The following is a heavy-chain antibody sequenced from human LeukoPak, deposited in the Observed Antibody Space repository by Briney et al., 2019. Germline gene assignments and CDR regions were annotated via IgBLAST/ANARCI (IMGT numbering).Heavy chain of an antibody. Sequence: GGSLRLSCAASGFTFINYEMTWVRQAPGKGLEWVSYMSGSGSTIYYADSVKGRFTISRDNAKNSLYLQMNSLKAEDTALYYCARMFTNYGLAFDSRGQGTLVTVSS. V-gene: IGHV3-48*03. D-gene: IGHD2-8*01. J-gene: IGHJ4*02. CDR1: GFTFINYE. CDR3: ARMFTNYGLAFDS. CDR2: MSGSGSTI.